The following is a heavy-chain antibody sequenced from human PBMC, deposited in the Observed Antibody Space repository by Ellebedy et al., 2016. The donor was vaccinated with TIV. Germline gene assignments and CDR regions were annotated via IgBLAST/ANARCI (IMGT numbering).Heavy chain of an antibody. CDR2: INQDGSMK. CDR1: GFPFTSYS. Sequence: GGSLSLSCAASGFPFTSYSMNWVRQAPGKGLEWVANINQDGSMKYFVDSVKGQFTLSRDHAKNSLYLQMNSLRDEDTAVYYCATDGSYGDYRSPTHAFVMWGQGTVVTVSS. CDR3: ATDGSYGDYRSPTHAFVM. V-gene: IGHV3-7*01. D-gene: IGHD4-17*01. J-gene: IGHJ3*02.